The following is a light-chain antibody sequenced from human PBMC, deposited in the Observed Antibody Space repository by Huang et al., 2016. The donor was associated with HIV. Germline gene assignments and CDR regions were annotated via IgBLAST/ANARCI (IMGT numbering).Light chain of an antibody. J-gene: IGKJ2*01. CDR3: MQGIHLPPT. CDR2: EGS. Sequence: VMTQPQFSLSVPPGQPASISCKSSQTLLNRDGKTVLYWSLQKPGQSPQLLIYEGSRRFSGVADRFSGSGSGTDFTLKISRVEAEDVGVYYCMQGIHLPPTFGQGTKLEI. CDR1: QTLLNRDGKTV. V-gene: IGKV2-29*02.